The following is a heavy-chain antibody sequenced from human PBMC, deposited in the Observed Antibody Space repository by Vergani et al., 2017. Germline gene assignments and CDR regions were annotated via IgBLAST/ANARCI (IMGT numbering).Heavy chain of an antibody. CDR3: ARHDSGHYDSSYYGLDV. J-gene: IGHJ6*02. Sequence: QLQLHKSGPGLVKPSETLSLTCTLSGGSISSSSHFWGWLRQTPGKGLEWIGSIYYSGSTYYNPSLKSRVSISVDTSKTQFPLKLSSVTAADSAVYYCARHDSGHYDSSYYGLDVWGQGTTVTVSS. CDR2: IYYSGST. V-gene: IGHV4-39*01. CDR1: GGSISSSSHF. D-gene: IGHD3-16*01.